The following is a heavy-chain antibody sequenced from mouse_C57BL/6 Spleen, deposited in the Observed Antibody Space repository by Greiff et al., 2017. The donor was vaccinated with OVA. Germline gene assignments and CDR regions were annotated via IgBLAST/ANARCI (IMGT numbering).Heavy chain of an antibody. J-gene: IGHJ2*01. Sequence: QVQLQQSGPELAKPGASVKLSCKASGYAFTSSWMNWVKQRPGQGLEWIGCIYPGGGDTKYNQKFKGKATLTADKSSSTAYMQLSSLTSADSAVYICAGSGDGYDLDYWGQGTTVTVSS. CDR2: IYPGGGDT. CDR3: AGSGDGYDLDY. V-gene: IGHV1-82*01. D-gene: IGHD2-2*01. CDR1: GYAFTSSW.